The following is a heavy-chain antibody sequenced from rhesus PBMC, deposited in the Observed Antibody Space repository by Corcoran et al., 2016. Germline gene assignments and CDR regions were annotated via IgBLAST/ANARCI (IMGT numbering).Heavy chain of an antibody. V-gene: IGHV4-76*01. J-gene: IGHJ4*01. CDR2: IYGSSRST. CDR3: ARDRSPFDY. D-gene: IGHD3-40*01. Sequence: QVQLQESGPGVVKPSETLSLTCAVSGYSISSGYDWSWIRQPPGKGLEWIGYIYGSSRSTNYNPSLKNRVTISKDTSKNQFSLKLSSVTAADTAVYYCARDRSPFDYWGQGVLVTVSS. CDR1: GYSISSGYD.